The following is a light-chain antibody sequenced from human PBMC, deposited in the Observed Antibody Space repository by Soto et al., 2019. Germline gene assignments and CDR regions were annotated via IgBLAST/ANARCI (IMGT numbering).Light chain of an antibody. CDR2: EDN. CDR1: SGSIASNN. V-gene: IGLV6-57*01. J-gene: IGLJ2*01. Sequence: FMLTQPHSVSESPGKTVTISCTRSSGSIASNNVQWYQQRPGSSPTTVIYEDNQRPSGVPDRFSGSIDSSSNSASLTISGLKTEDEADYYCQSYDSSTVVFGGGTKLTVL. CDR3: QSYDSSTVV.